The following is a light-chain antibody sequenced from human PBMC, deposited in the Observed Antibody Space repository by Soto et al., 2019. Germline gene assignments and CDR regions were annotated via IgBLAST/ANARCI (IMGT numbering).Light chain of an antibody. Sequence: EIVMTQSPATLSVSPGERVTLSCRASQSVSSNLAWYQQKPGQTPRLLIYDASTRATGIPASFSGSGSGTEFTLTISSLQSEDFAIYYCQQYVRSPWTFGQGTKVDIK. J-gene: IGKJ1*01. CDR2: DAS. CDR1: QSVSSN. V-gene: IGKV3-15*01. CDR3: QQYVRSPWT.